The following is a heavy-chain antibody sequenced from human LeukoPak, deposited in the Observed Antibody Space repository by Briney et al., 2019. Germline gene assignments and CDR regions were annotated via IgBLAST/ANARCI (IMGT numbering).Heavy chain of an antibody. V-gene: IGHV1-18*01. CDR1: GGTFSSYA. D-gene: IGHD6-25*01. CDR3: ARDRLSVCDY. Sequence: ASAKVSCKASGGTFSSYAISWVRQAPGQGLEWMGWISAYNGNTNYAQKLQGRVTMTTDTSTSTAYMELRSLRSDDTAVYYCARDRLSVCDYWGQGTLVTVSS. CDR2: ISAYNGNT. J-gene: IGHJ4*02.